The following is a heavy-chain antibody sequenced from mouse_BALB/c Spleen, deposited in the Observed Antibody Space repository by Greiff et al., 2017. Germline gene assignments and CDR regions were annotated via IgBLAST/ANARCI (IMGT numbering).Heavy chain of an antibody. V-gene: IGHV1-9*01. J-gene: IGHJ4*01. Sequence: QVQLKQSGAELMKPGASVKISCKATGYTFSSYWIEWVKQRPGHGLEWIGEILPGSGSTNYNEKFKGKATFTADTSSNTAYMQLSSLTSEDSAVYYCARRGSYYDYAMDYWGQGTSVTVSS. CDR1: GYTFSSYW. CDR3: ARRGSYYDYAMDY. D-gene: IGHD1-1*01. CDR2: ILPGSGST.